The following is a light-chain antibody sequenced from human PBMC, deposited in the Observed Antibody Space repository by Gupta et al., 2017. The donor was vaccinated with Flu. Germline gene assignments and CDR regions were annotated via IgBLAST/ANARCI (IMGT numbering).Light chain of an antibody. J-gene: IGKJ4*01. V-gene: IGKV1D-8*01. Sequence: PSLLSASTGDRVTINCRRSQGISNYLAWYQQKPGKAPELLISSTSTVQSGVPSRFSGSESGTDFTLTISDRQSEDFATYYCQQEDSFPHTFGGGTKVTIK. CDR1: QGISNY. CDR2: STS. CDR3: QQEDSFPHT.